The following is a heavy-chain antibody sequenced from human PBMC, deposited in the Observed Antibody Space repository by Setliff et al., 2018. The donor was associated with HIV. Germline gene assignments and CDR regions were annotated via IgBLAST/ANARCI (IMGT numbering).Heavy chain of an antibody. V-gene: IGHV4-59*11. J-gene: IGHJ4*02. D-gene: IGHD3-16*01. CDR2: IYHSGST. Sequence: SETLSLTCAVSGGSINSHYWSWIRQPPGKGLEWIGSIYHSGSTYYNPSLKSRVTMSVDASKNQFSLILSSVTAADTAVYYCASLRGEFDYWGQGTLVTVSS. CDR3: ASLRGEFDY. CDR1: GGSINSHY.